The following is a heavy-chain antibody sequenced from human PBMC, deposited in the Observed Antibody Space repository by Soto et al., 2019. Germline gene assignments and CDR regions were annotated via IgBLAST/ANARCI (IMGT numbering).Heavy chain of an antibody. V-gene: IGHV3-23*01. J-gene: IGHJ3*02. CDR1: GFTFINYA. D-gene: IGHD6-13*01. Sequence: EVQLLESGGGLVQPGGPLRLSCAASGFTFINYAMSWVRQAPGKGLEWVSTIGGGDGSTYYADSVKGRFTISRDNSNSALYLQMNSLRVGDTAIYYCAKGILVKPPGTRTFDIWGQGTMVIVSS. CDR3: AKGILVKPPGTRTFDI. CDR2: IGGGDGST.